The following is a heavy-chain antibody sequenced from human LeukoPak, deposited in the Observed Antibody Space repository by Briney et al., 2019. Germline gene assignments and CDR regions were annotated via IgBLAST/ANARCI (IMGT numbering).Heavy chain of an antibody. CDR1: GGTFSSYA. D-gene: IGHD6-19*01. CDR3: ARTVAIQKYFQH. Sequence: SVKVSCKASGGTFSSYAISWVRQAPGQGLEWMGGIIPIFGTANYAQKFQGGVTITADESTSTAYMELSSLRSEDTAVYYCARTVAIQKYFQHWGQGTLVTVSS. J-gene: IGHJ1*01. V-gene: IGHV1-69*01. CDR2: IIPIFGTA.